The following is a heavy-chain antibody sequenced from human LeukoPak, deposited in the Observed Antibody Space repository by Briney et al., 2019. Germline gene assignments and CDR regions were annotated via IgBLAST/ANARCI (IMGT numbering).Heavy chain of an antibody. CDR1: GFTFSSYG. CDR2: IKQDGTEK. CDR3: AGDHMVQGVF. V-gene: IGHV3-7*01. J-gene: IGHJ4*02. D-gene: IGHD3-10*01. Sequence: PGGSLRLSCAASGFTFSSYGMHWVRQAPGKGLEWVANIKQDGTEKYYVDSVKGRFTISRDNAENSLYLQMNSLRAEDTAVYYCAGDHMVQGVFWGQGTLVTVSS.